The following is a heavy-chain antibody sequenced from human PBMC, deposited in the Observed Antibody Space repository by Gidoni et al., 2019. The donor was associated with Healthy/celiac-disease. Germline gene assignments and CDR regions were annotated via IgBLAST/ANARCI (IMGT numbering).Heavy chain of an antibody. D-gene: IGHD6-13*01. CDR3: ASYSELVDAFDI. V-gene: IGHV1-3*01. CDR2: INAGNGNT. CDR1: GYTFTSYA. Sequence: QVQLVQSGAEVKKPGASVKVSCQASGYTFTSYAMHWVRQAPGQRLEWMGWINAGNGNTKYSQKFQGRVTITRDTSASTAYMELSSLRSEDTAVYYCASYSELVDAFDIWGQGTMVTVSS. J-gene: IGHJ3*02.